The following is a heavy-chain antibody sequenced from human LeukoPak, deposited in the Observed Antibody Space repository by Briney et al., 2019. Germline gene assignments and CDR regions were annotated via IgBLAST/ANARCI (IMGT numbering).Heavy chain of an antibody. CDR1: AYTFTGYY. D-gene: IGHD3-10*01. V-gene: IGHV1-2*02. J-gene: IGHJ4*02. CDR2: INPNSGGT. Sequence: GASVKVSCKASAYTFTGYYMHWVRQAPGQGLEWMGWINPNSGGTNYAQKFQGRVTMTRDTSISTAYMELSRLRSDDTAVYYCARDRGAIGTYYFDYWGQGTLVTVSS. CDR3: ARDRGAIGTYYFDY.